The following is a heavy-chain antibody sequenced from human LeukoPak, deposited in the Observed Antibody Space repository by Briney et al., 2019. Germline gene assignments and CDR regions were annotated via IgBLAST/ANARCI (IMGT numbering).Heavy chain of an antibody. D-gene: IGHD3-3*01. CDR3: ARAYDFWSGYYPRDLYYYYYMDV. J-gene: IGHJ6*03. CDR1: GGTFSSYA. V-gene: IGHV1-69*13. Sequence: SVKVSCKASGGTFSSYAISWVRQALGQGLEWMGGIIPIFGTANYAQKFQGRVTITADESTSTAYMELSSLRSEDTAVYYCARAYDFWSGYYPRDLYYYYYMDVWGKGTTVTVSS. CDR2: IIPIFGTA.